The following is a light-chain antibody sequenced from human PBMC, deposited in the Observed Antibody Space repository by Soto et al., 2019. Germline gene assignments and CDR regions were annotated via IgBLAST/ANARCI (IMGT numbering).Light chain of an antibody. CDR2: WAS. Sequence: DIVMTQSPDSLDVSLGERATINCKSSQSVLFSSNSKNALAWYQQRPGQPPKLLIYWASTRESGVPDRFSGRGSGTDFTLTINTLQAEDVAVYYCQQYYVTPPTFGGGTKVEIK. J-gene: IGKJ4*01. CDR3: QQYYVTPPT. CDR1: QSVLFSSNSKNA. V-gene: IGKV4-1*01.